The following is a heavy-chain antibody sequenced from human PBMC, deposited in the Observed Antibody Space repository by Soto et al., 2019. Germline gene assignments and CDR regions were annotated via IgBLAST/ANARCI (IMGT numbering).Heavy chain of an antibody. Sequence: GGSLRLSCAASGFTFSSYAMSWVRQAPGKGLEWVSAISGSGGSTYYADSVKGRFTISRDNSKNTLYLQMNSLRAEDTAVYYGAKGVGPDIVVVTAIHFDYWGQGTLVTVSS. CDR2: ISGSGGST. J-gene: IGHJ4*02. CDR3: AKGVGPDIVVVTAIHFDY. D-gene: IGHD2-21*02. CDR1: GFTFSSYA. V-gene: IGHV3-23*01.